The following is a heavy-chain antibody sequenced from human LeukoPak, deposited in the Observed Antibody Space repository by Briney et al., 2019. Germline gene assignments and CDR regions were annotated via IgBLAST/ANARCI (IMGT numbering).Heavy chain of an antibody. CDR3: AKLLGTVTTYDS. CDR1: GFTFSGNW. CDR2: INPDGSQK. D-gene: IGHD2/OR15-2a*01. V-gene: IGHV3-7*01. Sequence: GGSLTLSCEASGFTFSGNWMSWVRQAPGKGLEWVASINPDGSQKFYVDSVKGRSTISRDNTKSSLYLQMNSLGAEDTAMYYCAKLLGTVTTYDSWGQGTRVTVSS. J-gene: IGHJ4*02.